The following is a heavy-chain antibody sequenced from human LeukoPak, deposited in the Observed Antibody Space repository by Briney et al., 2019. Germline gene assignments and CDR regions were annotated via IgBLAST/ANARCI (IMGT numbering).Heavy chain of an antibody. CDR1: GFTFSSYS. J-gene: IGHJ4*02. V-gene: IGHV3-21*01. CDR2: ISSSSSYI. CDR3: ARALRFLGTNDY. Sequence: GGSLRLSCAASGFTFSSYSMNWVRQVPGKGLEWVSSISSSSSYIYYADSVKGRFTISRDNAKNSLYLQMNSLRAEDTAVYYCARALRFLGTNDYWGQGTLVTVSS. D-gene: IGHD3-3*01.